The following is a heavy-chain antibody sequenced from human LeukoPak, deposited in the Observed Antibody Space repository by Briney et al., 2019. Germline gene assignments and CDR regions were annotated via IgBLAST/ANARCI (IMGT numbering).Heavy chain of an antibody. CDR2: IRSKVYGGTP. V-gene: IGHV3-49*04. CDR1: GFTFCDYA. Sequence: PGGSLRLSCTASGFTFCDYAMSWVRQAPGKGLEGVGFIRSKVYGGTPEYAASVKGRFTISRDDSKNIASLQMNSLKTEDTAVYYCTRAAAAAATTARFDTWGQGTLVTVSS. J-gene: IGHJ5*02. CDR3: TRAAAAAATTARFDT. D-gene: IGHD6-13*01.